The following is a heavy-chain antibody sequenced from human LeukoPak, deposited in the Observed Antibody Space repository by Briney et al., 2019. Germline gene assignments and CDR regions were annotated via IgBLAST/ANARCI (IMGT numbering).Heavy chain of an antibody. D-gene: IGHD3-10*01. J-gene: IGHJ4*02. CDR1: GFTFSSYW. CDR3: ARGNMNRGVIKELDD. Sequence: GGSLRLSCAASGFTFSSYWMSWVRQAPGKGLEWVAVIWYDGSNKYYADSVKGRFTISRDNSKNTLYLQMNSLRAEDTAVYYCARGNMNRGVIKELDDWGQGTLVTVSS. CDR2: IWYDGSNK. V-gene: IGHV3-33*08.